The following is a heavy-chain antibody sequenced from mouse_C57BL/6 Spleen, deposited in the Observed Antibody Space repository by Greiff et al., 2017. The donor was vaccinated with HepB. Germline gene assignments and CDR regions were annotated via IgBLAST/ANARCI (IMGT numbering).Heavy chain of an antibody. CDR1: GYTFTDYY. V-gene: IGHV1-26*01. Sequence: VQLQQSGPELVKPGASVKISCKASGYTFTDYYMNWVKQSHGKSLEWIGDINPNNGGTSYNQKFKGKATLTVDKSSSTAYMELRSLTSEDSAVYYCARRITGKDFDYWGQGTTLTVSS. D-gene: IGHD4-1*01. CDR2: INPNNGGT. J-gene: IGHJ2*01. CDR3: ARRITGKDFDY.